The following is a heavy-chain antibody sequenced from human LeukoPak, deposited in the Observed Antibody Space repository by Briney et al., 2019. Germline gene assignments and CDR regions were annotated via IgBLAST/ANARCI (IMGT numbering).Heavy chain of an antibody. CDR3: ATGSYRIDY. CDR1: GGSIGPYY. D-gene: IGHD1-26*01. J-gene: IGHJ4*02. CDR2: IYTSGTA. V-gene: IGHV4-4*07. Sequence: SETLSLTCIVSGGSIGPYYWSWIRQAAGKGPEWIGRIYTSGTADYNPALKGRVFLSVDTAKNQFSLKLSSVTAADTAVYYCATGSYRIDYWGQGTLVTVSS.